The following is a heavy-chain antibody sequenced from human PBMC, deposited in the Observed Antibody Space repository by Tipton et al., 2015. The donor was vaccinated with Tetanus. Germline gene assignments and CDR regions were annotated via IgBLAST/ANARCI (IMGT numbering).Heavy chain of an antibody. CDR2: ISDSRSVI. V-gene: IGHV3-48*01. J-gene: IGHJ1*01. Sequence: SLRLSCAASGFPFYSYALAWVRQAPGKGLEWISYISDSRSVIHYADSVKGRFTVSRDNAENSLFLQVNSLRAEDTAVYYCASSSRGYYDSSGYYGYFQHWGQGTLVTVS. D-gene: IGHD3-22*01. CDR1: GFPFYSYA. CDR3: ASSSRGYYDSSGYYGYFQH.